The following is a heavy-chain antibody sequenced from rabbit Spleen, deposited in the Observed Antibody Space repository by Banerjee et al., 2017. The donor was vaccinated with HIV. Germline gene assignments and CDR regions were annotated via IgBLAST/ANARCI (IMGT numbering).Heavy chain of an antibody. D-gene: IGHD8-1*01. V-gene: IGHV1S40*01. Sequence: QSLEESGGGLVQPEGSLTLTCTASGFSFSSRYYMCWVRQAPGKGLEWIGCIGSGATGNTYYATWAKGRFTCSKTSSTTVTLQMTSLTVADTATYFCARDAGTSFSTYGMDLWGQGTLVTVS. CDR3: ARDAGTSFSTYGMDL. J-gene: IGHJ6*01. CDR2: IGSGATGNT. CDR1: GFSFSSRYY.